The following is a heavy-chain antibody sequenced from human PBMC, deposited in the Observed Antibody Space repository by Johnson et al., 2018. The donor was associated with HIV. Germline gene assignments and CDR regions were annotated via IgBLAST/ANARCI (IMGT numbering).Heavy chain of an antibody. CDR2: ISWNSGSI. D-gene: IGHD1-26*01. Sequence: VQLVESGGGLVQPGRSLRLSCAASGFAFEDYAMHWVRQAPGKGLEWVSGISWNSGSIGYADSVKGRFTISRDNSKNTLYLQMNSLRAEDTAVYHCAKDKARWELLAFDIWGQGTMVTVSS. J-gene: IGHJ3*02. V-gene: IGHV3-9*01. CDR3: AKDKARWELLAFDI. CDR1: GFAFEDYA.